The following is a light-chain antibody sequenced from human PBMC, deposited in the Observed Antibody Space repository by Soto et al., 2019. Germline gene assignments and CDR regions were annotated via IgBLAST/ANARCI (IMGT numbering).Light chain of an antibody. CDR1: QGISTY. J-gene: IGKJ1*01. CDR3: QHSTTWT. CDR2: AAS. Sequence: IQMTQSPSSLSASLGDRVTIICRASQGISTYLKWYQQKPGKAPKLLIYAASSLQSGVTSRFSGSGSETDFTLTISSLQPEDFATYSCQHSTTWTFGQGTKVDI. V-gene: IGKV1-39*01.